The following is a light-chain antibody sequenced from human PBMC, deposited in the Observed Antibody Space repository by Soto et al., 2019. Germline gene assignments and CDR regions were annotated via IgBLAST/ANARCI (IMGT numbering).Light chain of an antibody. CDR1: QSISSW. J-gene: IGKJ3*01. CDR2: KAS. Sequence: DIQMTQSPSTLSASVGDRVTITCRASQSISSWLAWYQQKPGKAPKLLIYKASSLESGVPSRFSGSGSGTEFTLTISSLQPDDFATYYCQHPVTFGPGTKVDIK. V-gene: IGKV1-5*03. CDR3: QHPVT.